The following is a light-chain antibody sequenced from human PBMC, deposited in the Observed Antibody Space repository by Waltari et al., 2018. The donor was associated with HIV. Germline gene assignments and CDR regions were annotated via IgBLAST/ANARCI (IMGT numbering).Light chain of an antibody. CDR3: QAWDSSTYVV. CDR2: QDS. Sequence: SYELTQPPSVSVSPGQTASITCPGDHLGDNAACWYQPKPGQSPVLVIYQDSKRPSGIPERFSGSNSGNTATLTISGTQAMDEADYYCQAWDSSTYVVFGGGTKLTVL. V-gene: IGLV3-1*01. J-gene: IGLJ2*01. CDR1: HLGDNA.